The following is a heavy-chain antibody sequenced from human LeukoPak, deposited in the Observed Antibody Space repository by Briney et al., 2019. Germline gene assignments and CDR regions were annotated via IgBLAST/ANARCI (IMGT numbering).Heavy chain of an antibody. V-gene: IGHV3-21*01. D-gene: IGHD6-13*01. J-gene: IGHJ4*02. CDR3: ARDPLYSSSVFDY. CDR1: GFTFSSYS. Sequence: GGSLRLSCAASGFTFSSYSMNWVRQAPGKGLEWVSSISSSSSYIYYADSVKGRFTISRDNAKNSLYLQMNSLRAEDTAVYYCARDPLYSSSVFDYWGQGTLVTVSS. CDR2: ISSSSSYI.